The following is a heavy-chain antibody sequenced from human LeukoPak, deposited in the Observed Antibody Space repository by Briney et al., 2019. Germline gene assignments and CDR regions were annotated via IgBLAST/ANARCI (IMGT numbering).Heavy chain of an antibody. J-gene: IGHJ5*02. Sequence: SGGSLRLSCAASGFTFSTYAMSWVRQAPGKGLEWVSAISGSGGSTYYADSVKGRFTISRDNSKNTLYLQMNSLRAEDTAVYYCAIAAAGPNWFDPWGQGTLVTVSS. D-gene: IGHD6-13*01. CDR3: AIAAAGPNWFDP. CDR2: ISGSGGST. CDR1: GFTFSTYA. V-gene: IGHV3-23*01.